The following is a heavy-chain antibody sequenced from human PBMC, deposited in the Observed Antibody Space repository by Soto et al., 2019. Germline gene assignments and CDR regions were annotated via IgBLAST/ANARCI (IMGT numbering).Heavy chain of an antibody. Sequence: SETLSLTCTVSGVSFSSGGYYWSWIRQRPGKGLEWIGYIYYSGSTYYNPSLKSRVTISVDTSKNQFSLKLSSVTAADTAVYYCARSGYSYGPNPLLYWGQGTLVTVSS. D-gene: IGHD5-18*01. CDR3: ARSGYSYGPNPLLY. CDR1: GVSFSSGGYY. J-gene: IGHJ4*02. V-gene: IGHV4-31*03. CDR2: IYYSGST.